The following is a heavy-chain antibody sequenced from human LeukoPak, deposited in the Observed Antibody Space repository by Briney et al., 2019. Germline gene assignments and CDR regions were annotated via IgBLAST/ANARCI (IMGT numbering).Heavy chain of an antibody. CDR2: INHSGST. Sequence: SETLSLTCAVYGGSFSGYYWSWIRQPPGKGLEWTGEINHSGSTNYNPSLKSRVTISVDTSKNQFSLKLISATAADTAVYYCARGATKYYYGSGSRQIYFDFWGQGILVTVSS. V-gene: IGHV4-34*01. J-gene: IGHJ4*02. D-gene: IGHD3-10*01. CDR1: GGSFSGYY. CDR3: ARGATKYYYGSGSRQIYFDF.